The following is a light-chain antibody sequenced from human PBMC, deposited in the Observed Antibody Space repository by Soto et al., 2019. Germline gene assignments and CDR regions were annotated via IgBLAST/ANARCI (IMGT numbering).Light chain of an antibody. J-gene: IGKJ2*01. CDR1: QTVTNNY. V-gene: IGKV3-20*01. CDR2: GAS. CDR3: QQYDSSYT. Sequence: EIVLTQSPGTLSLSPGERATLSCRASQTVTNNYLAWYQQKPGQAPRLVMSGASSRATGIPDRFSGGGSETDFTLTISRLEHEDFAVYYCQQYDSSYTFGQGTKLEIK.